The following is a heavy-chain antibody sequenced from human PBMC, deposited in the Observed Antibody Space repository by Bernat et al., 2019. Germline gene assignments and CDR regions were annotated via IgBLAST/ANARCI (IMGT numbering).Heavy chain of an antibody. V-gene: IGHV3-33*01. CDR1: GFTFSSYA. Sequence: QVQLVESGGGVVQPGESLRLSCAGSGFTFSSYAMHWVRQAPGKGLEWVAVIWYDGSKRYYADSVKGRFTISRDNSKNTLSLQMDILRTEDTAVYYCARGVSTSCYSAAISWGQGTLITVSS. CDR2: IWYDGSKR. J-gene: IGHJ5*02. D-gene: IGHD2-2*01. CDR3: ARGVSTSCYSAAIS.